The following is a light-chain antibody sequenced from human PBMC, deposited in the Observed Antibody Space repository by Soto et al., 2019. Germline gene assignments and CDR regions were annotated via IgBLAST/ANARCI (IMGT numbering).Light chain of an antibody. Sequence: QSALAQPASVSGTPGQSITITCTGANCYVGTYGLVSWYQQHPGKALVVVIYEVHKRPSGVPFCFSGSTSVNTAYLTISGLQTDDEADYYCCLYVGATTYVFGTGTKGTVL. CDR2: EVH. CDR1: NCYVGTYGL. V-gene: IGLV2-23*02. CDR3: CLYVGATTYV. J-gene: IGLJ1*01.